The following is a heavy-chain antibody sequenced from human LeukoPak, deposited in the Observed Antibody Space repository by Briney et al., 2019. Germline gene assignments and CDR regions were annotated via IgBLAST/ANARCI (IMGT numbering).Heavy chain of an antibody. V-gene: IGHV4-38-2*02. CDR2: IYHSGST. J-gene: IGHJ4*02. CDR3: AGEFYGHS. CDR1: GYSISSGYY. D-gene: IGHD3-16*01. Sequence: SETLSLTCTVSGYSISSGYYWGWIRQPPGKGLEWIGSIYHSGSTYYNPSLKSRVTISVDTSKNQFSLKLSSVTAADTAVYYCAGEFYGHSWGQGTLVTVSS.